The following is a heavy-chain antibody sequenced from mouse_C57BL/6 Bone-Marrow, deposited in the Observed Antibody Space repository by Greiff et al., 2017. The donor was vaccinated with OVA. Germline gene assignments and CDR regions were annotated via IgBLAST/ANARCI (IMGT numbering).Heavy chain of an antibody. CDR3: ARERVITTVVDWYFDV. CDR2: ISYDGSN. CDR1: GYSITSGYY. D-gene: IGHD1-1*01. Sequence: EVQVVESGPGLVKPSQSLSLTCSVTGYSITSGYYWTWIRQFPGNKLEWMGYISYDGSNNYNPSLKNRISITRDTSKNQFFLKLNSVTTEDTATYYCARERVITTVVDWYFDVWGTGTTVTVSS. J-gene: IGHJ1*03. V-gene: IGHV3-6*01.